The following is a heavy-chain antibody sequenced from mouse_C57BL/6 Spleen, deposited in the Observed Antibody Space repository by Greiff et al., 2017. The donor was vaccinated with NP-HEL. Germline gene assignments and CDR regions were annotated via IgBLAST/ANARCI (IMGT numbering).Heavy chain of an antibody. V-gene: IGHV1-81*01. CDR2: IYPRSGNT. CDR3: ARSILLGSSPTAMDY. CDR1: GYTFTSYG. J-gene: IGHJ4*01. Sequence: VQLVESGAELARPGASVKLSCKASGYTFTSYGISWVKQRTGQGLEWIGEIYPRSGNTYYNEKFKGKATLTADKSSSTAYMELRSLTSEDSAVYFCARSILLGSSPTAMDYWGQGTSVTVSS. D-gene: IGHD1-1*01.